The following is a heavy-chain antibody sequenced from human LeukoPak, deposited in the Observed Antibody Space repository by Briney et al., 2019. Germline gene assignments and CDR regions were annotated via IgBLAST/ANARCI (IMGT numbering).Heavy chain of an antibody. D-gene: IGHD3-10*01. CDR3: ARVTDILWFGELLSHFDY. V-gene: IGHV4-39*07. Sequence: SETLSLTCTVSGGSISSSSYYWGWIRQPPGKGLEWIGSIYYSGSTYYNPSLKSRVTISVDTSKNQFSLKLSSVTAADTAVYYCARVTDILWFGELLSHFDYWGQGTLVTVSS. CDR2: IYYSGST. CDR1: GGSISSSSYY. J-gene: IGHJ4*02.